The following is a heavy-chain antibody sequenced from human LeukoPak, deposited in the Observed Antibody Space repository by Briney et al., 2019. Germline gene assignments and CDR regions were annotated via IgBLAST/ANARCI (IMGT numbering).Heavy chain of an antibody. CDR1: GDSISSPKW. J-gene: IGHJ4*02. Sequence: SGTLSLTCAVSGDSISSPKWWSWVRQPPGKGLEWIGEVYHSGSANYNPPVKSRVTISVDKSKNQFSLRLTSATAADTAVYYCARDLRGIVAPPRWGQGALVSVSS. V-gene: IGHV4-4*02. CDR2: VYHSGSA. D-gene: IGHD2-15*01. CDR3: ARDLRGIVAPPR.